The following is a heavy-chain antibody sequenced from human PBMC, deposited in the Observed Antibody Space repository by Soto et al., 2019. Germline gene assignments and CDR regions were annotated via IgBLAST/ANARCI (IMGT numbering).Heavy chain of an antibody. Sequence: EVQLLESGGGLVQPGGSLRLSCAASGFTFSSYAMSWVRQAPGKGLEWVSAISGSGGSTYYADSVKGRFTISRDNSKNTLYLQMNSLRAEDTAVYCCAKASPPRYCSGGSCYIGYFDYWGQGTLVTVSS. J-gene: IGHJ4*02. D-gene: IGHD2-15*01. CDR1: GFTFSSYA. CDR3: AKASPPRYCSGGSCYIGYFDY. V-gene: IGHV3-23*01. CDR2: ISGSGGST.